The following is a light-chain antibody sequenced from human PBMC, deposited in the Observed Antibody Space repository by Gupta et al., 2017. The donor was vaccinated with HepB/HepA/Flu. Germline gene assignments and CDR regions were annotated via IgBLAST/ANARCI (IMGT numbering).Light chain of an antibody. Sequence: QSALTQPASVSGSPGQSITISCTGTSSDVGGYNYVSWYQQHPGKAPKLMSYDVSNRPSGVSNRFSGSKAGNTASLIIFGLLAEDEADYYCSSYTTSSTLVFGGGTKLTVL. CDR2: DVS. CDR3: SSYTTSSTLV. J-gene: IGLJ2*01. CDR1: SSDVGGYNY. V-gene: IGLV2-14*01.